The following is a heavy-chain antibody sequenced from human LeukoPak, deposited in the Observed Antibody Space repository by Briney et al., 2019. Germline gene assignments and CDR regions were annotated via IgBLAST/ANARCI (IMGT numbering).Heavy chain of an antibody. Sequence: GGSLRLSCAASGFTVSSNYMSWVRQAPGKGLEWVSVIYSGGSTYYADSVKGRFTISRDNSKNTLYLQMNSLRAEDTAVYYCASGPDHYYDSSGYSPKVGFDYWGQGTLVTVSS. CDR3: ASGPDHYYDSSGYSPKVGFDY. V-gene: IGHV3-66*01. CDR1: GFTVSSNY. D-gene: IGHD3-22*01. CDR2: IYSGGST. J-gene: IGHJ4*02.